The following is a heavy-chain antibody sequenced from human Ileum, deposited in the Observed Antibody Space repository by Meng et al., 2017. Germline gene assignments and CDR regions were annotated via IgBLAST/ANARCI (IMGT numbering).Heavy chain of an antibody. J-gene: IGHJ4*02. V-gene: IGHV4-30-4*01. Sequence: QVQLQESGPGLVKPSQTLSLNCTVSGGSITSGDYYWSWIRQPPGMGLEWIGYIFYTGATYSNPSLKSRVTVSLDTSKSQFSLKLSSVTAADTAIYYCVSERRRSYFFDYWGQGTLVTVSS. CDR2: IFYTGAT. CDR3: VSERRRSYFFDY. CDR1: GGSITSGDYY.